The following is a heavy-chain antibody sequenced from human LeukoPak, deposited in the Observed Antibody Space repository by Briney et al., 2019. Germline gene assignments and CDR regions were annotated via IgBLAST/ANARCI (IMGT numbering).Heavy chain of an antibody. CDR1: GYTFTGYY. CDR2: INPNSGGT. V-gene: IGHV1-2*02. D-gene: IGHD6-13*01. Sequence: ASVKVSCKASGYTFTGYYMHWVRQAPGQGLEWMGWINPNSGGTNYTQKFQGRVTMTRDTSISTAYMELSRLRSDDTAVCYCARDSLAKSSSWSRKRDYWGQGTLVTVSS. CDR3: ARDSLAKSSSWSRKRDY. J-gene: IGHJ4*02.